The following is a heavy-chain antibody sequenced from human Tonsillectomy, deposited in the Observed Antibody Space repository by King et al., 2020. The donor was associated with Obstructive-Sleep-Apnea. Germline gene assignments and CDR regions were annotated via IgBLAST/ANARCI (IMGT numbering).Heavy chain of an antibody. J-gene: IGHJ2*01. V-gene: IGHV3-48*01. CDR1: GFTFRTQS. Sequence: VQLVQSGGGLVQPGGSLRLSCVASGFTFRTQSMTWVRQAPGKGLEWVSYISRDSSTIYYEDSVKGRFTISRDNAKNSLYLQMSSLNAAETAVYYCARLVDDYGDYVNWYFDLWGRGTLVTVSS. D-gene: IGHD4-17*01. CDR2: ISRDSSTI. CDR3: ARLVDDYGDYVNWYFDL.